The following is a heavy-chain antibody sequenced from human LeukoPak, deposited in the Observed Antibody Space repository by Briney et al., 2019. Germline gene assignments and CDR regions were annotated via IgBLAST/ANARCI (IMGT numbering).Heavy chain of an antibody. Sequence: PGGSLRLSCAASGFTFSSYGMHWVRQAPGKGLEWVAVVSYDGNNKYYADSVKGRFTISRDNSKNTLYLQMNSLRAEDTAVYYCAKADGGQWPSSYYYYYMDVWGKGTTVTVSS. D-gene: IGHD6-19*01. V-gene: IGHV3-30*18. J-gene: IGHJ6*03. CDR3: AKADGGQWPSSYYYYYMDV. CDR2: VSYDGNNK. CDR1: GFTFSSYG.